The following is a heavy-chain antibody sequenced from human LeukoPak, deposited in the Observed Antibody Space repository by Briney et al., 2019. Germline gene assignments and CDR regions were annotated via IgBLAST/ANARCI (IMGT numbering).Heavy chain of an antibody. V-gene: IGHV1-69*04. CDR3: ARGNVDTPSTWIQLENDAFDI. J-gene: IGHJ3*02. D-gene: IGHD5-18*01. CDR1: GGTFSSYA. CDR2: IIPILGIA. Sequence: GSSVKVSCKASGGTFSSYAISWVRQAPGQGLEWMGRIIPILGIANCAQKFQGRVTITADKSTSTAYMELSSLRSEDTAVYYCARGNVDTPSTWIQLENDAFDIWGQGQWSPSLQ.